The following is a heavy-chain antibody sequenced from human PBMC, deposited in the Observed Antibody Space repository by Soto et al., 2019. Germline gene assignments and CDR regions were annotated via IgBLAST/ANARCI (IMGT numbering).Heavy chain of an antibody. V-gene: IGHV1-18*04. J-gene: IGHJ5*02. CDR2: ISAYNGNT. D-gene: IGHD1-26*01. CDR1: GYTFTSYG. Sequence: GASVKVSCKASGYTFTSYGISWVRQAPGQGLEWMGWISAYNGNTNYAQKLQGRVTMTTDTSTSTAYMELRSLRSDDTAVYYCARDRAIVGATNWFDPWGQGTLVTVSS. CDR3: ARDRAIVGATNWFDP.